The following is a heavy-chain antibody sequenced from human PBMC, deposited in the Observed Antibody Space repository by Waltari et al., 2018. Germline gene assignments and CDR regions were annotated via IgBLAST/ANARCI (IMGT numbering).Heavy chain of an antibody. CDR2: INSDGSSI. CDR3: TMNPPGH. J-gene: IGHJ4*02. CDR1: GIRFSDYW. V-gene: IGHV3-74*01. Sequence: EVQLVEAGGDIVQPGGSLRLPCAASGIRFSDYWMHWVRQVPGKGLVWVSRINSDGSSISYSDSVKGRFTISRDNSKNMLYLQLNSLRAEDTAVYYCTMNPPGHWGQGTLVTVSS.